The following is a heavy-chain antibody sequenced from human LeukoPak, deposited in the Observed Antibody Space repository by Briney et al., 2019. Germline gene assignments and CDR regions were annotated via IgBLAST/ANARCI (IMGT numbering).Heavy chain of an antibody. V-gene: IGHV3-66*02. J-gene: IGHJ4*02. Sequence: GGSLRLSCAASGFTVSSNYMSWVRQAPGKGLEWVSVLYSGGSTYYADSVKGRFTISRDNSKNTLYLQMNSLRAEDTAVYYCARDLAYYGSGSYLHWGQGTQVILSS. CDR3: ARDLAYYGSGSYLH. D-gene: IGHD3-10*01. CDR2: LYSGGST. CDR1: GFTVSSNY.